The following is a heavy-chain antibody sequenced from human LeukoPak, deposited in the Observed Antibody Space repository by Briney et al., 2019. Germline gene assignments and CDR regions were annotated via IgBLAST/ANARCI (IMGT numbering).Heavy chain of an antibody. CDR1: GFTFSSYG. Sequence: GGSLRLCCAASGFTFSSYGMHWVRQAAGKGPEWVAVISYDGSNKYYADSVKGRFTISRDNSKNTLYLQMNSLRAEDTAVYYCAKDQGGDYDYYYYGMDVWGQGTTVTVSS. V-gene: IGHV3-30*18. CDR3: AKDQGGDYDYYYYGMDV. D-gene: IGHD4-17*01. J-gene: IGHJ6*02. CDR2: ISYDGSNK.